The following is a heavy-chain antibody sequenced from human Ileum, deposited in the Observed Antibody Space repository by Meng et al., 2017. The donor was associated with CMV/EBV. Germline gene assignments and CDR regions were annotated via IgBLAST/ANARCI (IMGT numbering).Heavy chain of an antibody. V-gene: IGHV4-34*01. CDR3: AREESVGIAVTGTFDY. J-gene: IGHJ4*02. D-gene: IGHD6-19*01. CDR1: GGSFTDYY. CDR2: NTHSGRA. Sequence: VQVQQWGEGRFKPSETLSLTFAVFGGSFTDYYWTWFRQSPGKGLEWIGENTHSGRAYYSSSLTGRATISVDMSKYQFSLKLPSVTAADTAIYFCAREESVGIAVTGTFDYWGQGILVTVSS.